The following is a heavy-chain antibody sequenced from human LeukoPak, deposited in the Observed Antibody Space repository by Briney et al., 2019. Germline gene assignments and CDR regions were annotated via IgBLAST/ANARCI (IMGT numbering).Heavy chain of an antibody. D-gene: IGHD5-12*01. J-gene: IGHJ4*02. CDR3: ARSQLIPGYSGYDRHDY. V-gene: IGHV3-21*01. CDR1: GFTFSSYS. CDR2: ISSSSSYI. Sequence: GGSLRLSCAASGFTFSSYSMNWVRQAPGKGLEWVSSISSSSSYIYYADLVKGRFTISRDNAKNSLYLQMNSLRAEDTAVYYCARSQLIPGYSGYDRHDYWGQGTLVTVSS.